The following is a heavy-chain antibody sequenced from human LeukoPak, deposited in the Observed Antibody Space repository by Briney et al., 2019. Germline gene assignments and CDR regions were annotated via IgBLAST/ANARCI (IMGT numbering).Heavy chain of an antibody. CDR3: AGSRRDGYNFDY. D-gene: IGHD5-24*01. CDR2: IYNSGST. V-gene: IGHV4-30-4*08. CDR1: GGSISSGDYY. J-gene: IGHJ4*02. Sequence: SETLSLTCTVSGGSISSGDYYWSWIRQPPGKGLEWIGYIYNSGSTYYNPSLKSRVTISVDTSKNQFSLKLSSVTAADTAVYYCAGSRRDGYNFDYWGQGTLVTVSS.